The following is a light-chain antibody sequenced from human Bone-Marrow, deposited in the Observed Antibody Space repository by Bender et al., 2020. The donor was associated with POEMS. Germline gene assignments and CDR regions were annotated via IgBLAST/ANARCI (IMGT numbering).Light chain of an antibody. J-gene: IGLJ3*02. V-gene: IGLV2-8*01. Sequence: QSALTQPPSASGSPGQSVTISCTGTGSDVGGYNFVSWYQQYPGKAPKLIISEVNKRPSGVPDRFSGSKSGNTASLTVSGLQAEDEADYYCSSYSSANNLVFGGGTKVTVL. CDR1: GSDVGGYNF. CDR2: EVN. CDR3: SSYSSANNLV.